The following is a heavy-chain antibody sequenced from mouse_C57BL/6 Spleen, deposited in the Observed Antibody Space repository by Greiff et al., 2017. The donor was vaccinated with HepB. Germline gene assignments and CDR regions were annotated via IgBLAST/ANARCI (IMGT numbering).Heavy chain of an antibody. CDR3: ARGTRVVAKEDAMDY. CDR2: IYPSDSET. CDR1: GYTFTSYW. D-gene: IGHD1-1*01. J-gene: IGHJ4*01. Sequence: QVQLKQPGAELVRPGSSVKLSCKASGYTFTSYWMDWVKQRPGQGLEWIGNIYPSDSETHYNQKFKDKATLTVDKSSSTAYMQLSSLTSEDSAVEYWARGTRVVAKEDAMDYWGQGTSVTVSS. V-gene: IGHV1-61*01.